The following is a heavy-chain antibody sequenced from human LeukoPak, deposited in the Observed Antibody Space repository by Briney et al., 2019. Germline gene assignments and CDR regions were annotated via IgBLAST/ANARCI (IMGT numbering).Heavy chain of an antibody. CDR3: AIDMGRYSGYDNDY. CDR2: IHPNTGAT. Sequence: ASVKVSCKSSGYTFTDYYLHWVRQAPGQGLEWVGWIHPNTGATHHAQRFQGRLTTIRDTSISTVYMELTRLRSDDTAVYYCAIDMGRYSGYDNDYSGQGTLVTASS. D-gene: IGHD5-12*01. J-gene: IGHJ4*02. V-gene: IGHV1-2*02. CDR1: GYTFTDYY.